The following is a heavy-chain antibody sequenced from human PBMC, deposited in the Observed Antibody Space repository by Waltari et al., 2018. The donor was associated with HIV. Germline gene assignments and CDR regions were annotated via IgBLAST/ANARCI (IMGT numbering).Heavy chain of an antibody. V-gene: IGHV7-4-1*02. CDR2: INTDTGSP. J-gene: IGHJ4*02. D-gene: IGHD1-26*01. CDR3: ARDGGRSRAFDY. Sequence: QVQLVQSGSGLKRPGALVKLSCKASGYTFTKNSINWVRQAPGQGLEWMGWINTDTGSPTYAQGFTGQFVFSLDTSVSTAYLQITSLKAEDTAVYYCARDGGRSRAFDYWGQGTLGTVSS. CDR1: GYTFTKNS.